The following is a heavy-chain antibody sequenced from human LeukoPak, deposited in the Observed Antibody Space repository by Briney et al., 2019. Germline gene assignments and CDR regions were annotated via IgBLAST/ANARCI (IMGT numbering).Heavy chain of an antibody. CDR1: GVSISTHY. Sequence: NPSETLSLTCNVSGVSISTHYWSWIRQSPGKGLEWIGYIYHNGITNYNPSLKSRVTISIDTSKNEFSLKLTSVIAADTAVYFCAREANYYGSGSYFEGTFDHWGQGSLVTVSS. CDR3: AREANYYGSGSYFEGTFDH. D-gene: IGHD3-10*01. CDR2: IYHNGIT. V-gene: IGHV4-59*11. J-gene: IGHJ4*02.